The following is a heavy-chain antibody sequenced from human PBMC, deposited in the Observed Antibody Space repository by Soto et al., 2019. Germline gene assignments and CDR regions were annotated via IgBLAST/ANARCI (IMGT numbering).Heavy chain of an antibody. J-gene: IGHJ4*02. D-gene: IGHD2-15*01. CDR1: GFTFSSYG. V-gene: IGHV3-30*18. CDR2: ISYDGSNK. CDR3: ANFPSCSSSACLDY. Sequence: GGSLRLSCAASGFTFSSYGMHWVRQAPGKGLEWVVVISYDGSNKYYADSVKGRFTISRGNSKNTLYLQMNSLRAEDTAVYYCANFPSCSSSACLDYWGRGTLVTVSS.